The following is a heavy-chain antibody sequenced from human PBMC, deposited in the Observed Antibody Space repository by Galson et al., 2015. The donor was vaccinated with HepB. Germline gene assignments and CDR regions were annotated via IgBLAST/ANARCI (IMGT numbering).Heavy chain of an antibody. CDR3: ARDRDDDAWTLFVEAFDI. D-gene: IGHD1-1*01. Sequence: SVKVSCKASGYTFTTYGISWVRQAPGQGLEWMGWISPFNGKTHYAQKFEGRVTMTTDTSTNTAFMELRSLTSDDTAVYYCARDRDDDAWTLFVEAFDIWGQGTMVHVSS. CDR1: GYTFTTYG. V-gene: IGHV1-18*01. J-gene: IGHJ3*02. CDR2: ISPFNGKT.